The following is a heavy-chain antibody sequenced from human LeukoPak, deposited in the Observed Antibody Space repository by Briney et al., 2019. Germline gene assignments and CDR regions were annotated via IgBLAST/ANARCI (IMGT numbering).Heavy chain of an antibody. J-gene: IGHJ4*02. Sequence: GGSLRLSCAASGFTFSSYAMHWVRQAPGQGLEWMGWINPNSGGTNYAQKFQGRVTMTRDTSISTAYMELSRLRSDDTAVYYCARGRLVAATPLETDYWGQGTLVTVSS. CDR2: INPNSGGT. V-gene: IGHV1-2*02. CDR1: GFTFSSYA. D-gene: IGHD2-15*01. CDR3: ARGRLVAATPLETDY.